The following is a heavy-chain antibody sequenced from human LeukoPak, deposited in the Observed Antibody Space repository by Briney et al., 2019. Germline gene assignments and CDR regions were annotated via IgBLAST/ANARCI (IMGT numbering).Heavy chain of an antibody. Sequence: PSETLSLPCTVSGGSISSYYWIWIPEPPGKGLEWIGSLYYSGNTNYNPSLKSRVTISLDTSKNQFSLKLSSVTAADTAVYYCARGSSPFDYWGQGTLVTVSS. V-gene: IGHV4-59*08. CDR3: ARGSSPFDY. J-gene: IGHJ4*02. CDR2: LYYSGNT. CDR1: GGSISSYY.